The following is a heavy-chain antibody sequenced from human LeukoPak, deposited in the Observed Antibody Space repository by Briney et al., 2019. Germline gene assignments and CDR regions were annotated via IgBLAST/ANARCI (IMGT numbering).Heavy chain of an antibody. D-gene: IGHD3-3*01. Sequence: TGGSLRLSCVASGFTFSDYYMSWIRQAPGKGLEGVSYISSSSSYTNYADSVKGRFTISRDNAKNSLYLQMNSLRAEDTAVYYCARDRDDFWSRYYNYGMDVWGQGTTVTVSS. CDR2: ISSSSSYT. J-gene: IGHJ6*02. CDR1: GFTFSDYY. V-gene: IGHV3-11*06. CDR3: ARDRDDFWSRYYNYGMDV.